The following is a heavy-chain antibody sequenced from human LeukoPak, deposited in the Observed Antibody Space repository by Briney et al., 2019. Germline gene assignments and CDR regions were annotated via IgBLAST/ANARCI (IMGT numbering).Heavy chain of an antibody. J-gene: IGHJ5*02. CDR3: ARDLGSSTSPNWFDP. CDR2: ISSSGSTI. V-gene: IGHV3-48*03. Sequence: GGSLRLSCVASGFTFSSYAMQWVRQAPGKGLEWVSYISSSGSTIYYADSVKGRFTISRDNAKNSLYLQMNSLRAEDTAVYYCARDLGSSTSPNWFDPWGQGTLVTVSS. CDR1: GFTFSSYA. D-gene: IGHD2-2*01.